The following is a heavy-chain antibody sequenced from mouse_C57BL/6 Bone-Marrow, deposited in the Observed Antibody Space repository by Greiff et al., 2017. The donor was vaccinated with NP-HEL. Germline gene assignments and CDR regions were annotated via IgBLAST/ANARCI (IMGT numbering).Heavy chain of an antibody. CDR1: GYTFTSYG. CDR2: IYPRSGNT. Sequence: VHLVESGAELARPGASVKLSCKASGYTFTSYGISWVKQRTGQGLEWIGEIYPRSGNTYYNEKFKGKATLTADKSSSTAYMELRSLTSEDSAVYFCARGGYYGNYDWFAYWGQGTLVTVSA. V-gene: IGHV1-81*01. CDR3: ARGGYYGNYDWFAY. D-gene: IGHD2-1*01. J-gene: IGHJ3*01.